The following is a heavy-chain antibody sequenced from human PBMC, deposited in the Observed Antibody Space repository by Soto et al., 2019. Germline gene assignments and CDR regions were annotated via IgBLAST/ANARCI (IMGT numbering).Heavy chain of an antibody. V-gene: IGHV1-3*01. CDR1: GYTFTSYT. Sequence: ASVKVSCKASGYTFTSYTIHWVRQAPGQRPEWMGWINAGNGKTKYSPRIQDRVNITRDTSASTVYMELSSLKSEDTAIYYCARDKAPNKDASTWSYDYWGQGSLVTVSS. J-gene: IGHJ4*02. CDR2: INAGNGKT. CDR3: ARDKAPNKDASTWSYDY. D-gene: IGHD6-13*01.